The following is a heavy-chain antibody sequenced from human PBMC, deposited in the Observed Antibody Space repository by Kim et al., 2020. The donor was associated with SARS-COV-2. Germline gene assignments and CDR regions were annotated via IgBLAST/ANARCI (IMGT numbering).Heavy chain of an antibody. CDR3: ARDRIGYCSSISCSLHFDY. Sequence: SETLSLTCTVSGGSISSYSWSWIRQPPGKGLEWIGYTYYSGSTNYNPSLKSRVTISVDTSKNQFSLKLSSVTAADTAMYYCARDRIGYCSSISCSLHFDYWGQEPWSPSPQ. CDR1: GGSISSYS. D-gene: IGHD2-2*01. J-gene: IGHJ4*01. CDR2: TYYSGST. V-gene: IGHV4-59*01.